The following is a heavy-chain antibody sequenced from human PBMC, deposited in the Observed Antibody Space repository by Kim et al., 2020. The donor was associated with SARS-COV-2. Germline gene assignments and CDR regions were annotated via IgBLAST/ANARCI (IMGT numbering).Heavy chain of an antibody. J-gene: IGHJ4*02. D-gene: IGHD5-12*01. Sequence: PSLKSRVTMSVDTSKNQFSLKLSSVTAADTAVYYCAREGGVATIRGFDYWGQGTLVTVSS. CDR3: AREGGVATIRGFDY. V-gene: IGHV4-4*07.